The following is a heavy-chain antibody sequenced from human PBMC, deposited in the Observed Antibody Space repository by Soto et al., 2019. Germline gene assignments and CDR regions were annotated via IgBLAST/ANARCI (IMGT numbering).Heavy chain of an antibody. CDR2: ISAYNGNT. CDR3: ARDDCSSTSCYSYWFDP. J-gene: IGHJ5*02. Sequence: QVQLVQSGAEVKKPGASVKVSCKASGYTFTSYGISWVRQAPGQGLEWMGWISAYNGNTNYAQKLQGRVTMTTDTYTRTAYMELRSLRSDDTAVYYCARDDCSSTSCYSYWFDPWGQGTLVTVSS. V-gene: IGHV1-18*01. D-gene: IGHD2-2*02. CDR1: GYTFTSYG.